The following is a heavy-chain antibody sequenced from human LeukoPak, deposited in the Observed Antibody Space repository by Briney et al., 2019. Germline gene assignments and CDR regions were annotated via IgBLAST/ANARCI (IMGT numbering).Heavy chain of an antibody. V-gene: IGHV1-69*04. CDR2: IIPILGIA. CDR1: GYTFTSYG. J-gene: IGHJ2*01. Sequence: SVKVSCKASGYTFTSYGISWVRQAPGQGLEWMGRIIPILGIANYAQKFQGRVTITADKSTSTAYMELSSLRSEDTAVYYCASSGATFAQSTYWYFDLWGRGTLVTVSS. D-gene: IGHD1-26*01. CDR3: ASSGATFAQSTYWYFDL.